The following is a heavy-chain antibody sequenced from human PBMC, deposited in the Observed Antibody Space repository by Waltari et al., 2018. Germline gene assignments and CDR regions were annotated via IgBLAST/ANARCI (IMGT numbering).Heavy chain of an antibody. CDR3: ARDLRVAARPGGYYFDY. CDR2: STPIFGTA. D-gene: IGHD6-6*01. J-gene: IGHJ4*02. Sequence: QVQLVQSGAEVKKPGSSVKVSCKASGGTFSSYAISWVRQAPGQGLEWMGGSTPIFGTANSAQKFQCRVTITADESTSTAYMELSSLRSEDTAVYYCARDLRVAARPGGYYFDYWGQGTLVTVSS. V-gene: IGHV1-69*13. CDR1: GGTFSSYA.